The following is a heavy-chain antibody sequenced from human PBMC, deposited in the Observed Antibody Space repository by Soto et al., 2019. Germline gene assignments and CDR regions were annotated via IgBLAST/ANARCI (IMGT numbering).Heavy chain of an antibody. D-gene: IGHD6-19*01. Sequence: GGSLRLSCAASGFTFSRYDMHWVRQATGKGLEWVSAIGTAGDTYYPGSVKGRFTISRENAKNSLYLQMNSLRAGDTAVYYCARAVAGTDYYGMDVWGQGTTVTVSS. CDR1: GFTFSRYD. CDR2: IGTAGDT. V-gene: IGHV3-13*01. J-gene: IGHJ6*02. CDR3: ARAVAGTDYYGMDV.